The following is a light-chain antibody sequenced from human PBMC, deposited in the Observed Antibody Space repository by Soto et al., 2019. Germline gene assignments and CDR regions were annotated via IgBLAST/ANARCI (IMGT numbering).Light chain of an antibody. Sequence: QSVLTQPPSVSGAPGQRVTISCTGSSSNIGAGYDVHWYQQLPGTAPKLLIYGNINRPSGVPDRFSGSKSGTSASLAITGLQAEDEADYYCQSYDSSLSADYVFGTGTKVPS. V-gene: IGLV1-40*01. J-gene: IGLJ1*01. CDR2: GNI. CDR1: SSNIGAGYD. CDR3: QSYDSSLSADYV.